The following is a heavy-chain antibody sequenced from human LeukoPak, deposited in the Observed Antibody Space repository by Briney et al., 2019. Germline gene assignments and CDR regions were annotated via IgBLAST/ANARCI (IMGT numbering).Heavy chain of an antibody. Sequence: ASVKVSCKASGYTLTSYDMNWVRQAPGQGLEWMGWINTNTGNPTYAQGFTGRFVFSLDTSVSTAYLQISSLKAEDTAVYYCARVYVWGSYRYPDYWGQGTLVTVSS. D-gene: IGHD3-16*02. V-gene: IGHV7-4-1*02. CDR1: GYTLTSYD. CDR3: ARVYVWGSYRYPDY. CDR2: INTNTGNP. J-gene: IGHJ4*02.